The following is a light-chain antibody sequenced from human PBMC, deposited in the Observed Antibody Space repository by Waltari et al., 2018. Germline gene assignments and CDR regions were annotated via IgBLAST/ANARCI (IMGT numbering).Light chain of an antibody. J-gene: IGLJ2*01. CDR2: DKN. V-gene: IGLV3-19*01. CDR3: HSRDARGSGGA. CDR1: SLRSYY. Sequence: TQDPAVSVAMGQTVRITCQGDSLRSYYASWYQQRPGQAPILVMYDKNSRPSGFPDRFSGSSSDDTASLTITGAQAEDEAYYYCHSRDARGSGGAFGGGTKLTVL.